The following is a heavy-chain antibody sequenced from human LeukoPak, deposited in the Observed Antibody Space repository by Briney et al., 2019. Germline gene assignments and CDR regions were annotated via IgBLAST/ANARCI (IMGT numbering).Heavy chain of an antibody. CDR1: GGSISRYY. J-gene: IGHJ4*02. Sequence: SETLSLTCTVSGGSISRYYWRWIRQPPGKGLEWIGYICYSGSTNYNPSLKSRVTISVDRSKNQFSLKLSSVTAADTAVYYCARGSYSVDYWGQGTLVTVSS. CDR3: ARGSYSVDY. D-gene: IGHD1-26*01. V-gene: IGHV4-59*13. CDR2: ICYSGST.